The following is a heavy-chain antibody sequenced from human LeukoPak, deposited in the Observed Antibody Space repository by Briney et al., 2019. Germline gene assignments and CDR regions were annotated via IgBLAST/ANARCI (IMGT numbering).Heavy chain of an antibody. CDR3: AREPSGNFGQLVSSAEYFQH. J-gene: IGHJ1*01. CDR1: GFTFSNYA. Sequence: GGSLRLSCATSGFTFSNYAIHWVRQAPGKGLEWVADISFDGDNEYYADSVRGRFMITRDNSKNTVYLQMNSLTIEDTAVYYCAREPSGNFGQLVSSAEYFQHWGQGTRVTVSS. V-gene: IGHV3-30-3*01. CDR2: ISFDGDNE. D-gene: IGHD5/OR15-5a*01.